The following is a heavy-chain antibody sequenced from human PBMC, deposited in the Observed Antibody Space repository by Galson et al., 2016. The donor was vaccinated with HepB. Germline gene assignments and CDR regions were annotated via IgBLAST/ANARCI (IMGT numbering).Heavy chain of an antibody. CDR3: AGDRGQGSQLDS. CDR2: VWNAGDIH. V-gene: IGHV3-33*01. D-gene: IGHD1-1*01. CDR1: GFTFDTYG. Sequence: SLRLSCAVSGFTFDTYGIHWVRQAPGKRLQWVAVVWNAGDIHSYADSVKGRFTISRDKSKNMVFLHMDSPRVDDTALYYCAGDRGQGSQLDSWGQGTLVGVSS. J-gene: IGHJ1*01.